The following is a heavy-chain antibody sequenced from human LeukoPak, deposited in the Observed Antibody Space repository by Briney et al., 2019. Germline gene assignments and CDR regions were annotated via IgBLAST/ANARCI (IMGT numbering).Heavy chain of an antibody. Sequence: SETLSLTCTVSGGSISSSSYYWGWIRQPPGKGLEWIGSIYYSGSTYYNPSLKSRVTISVDTSKNQFSLKLSSVTAADTAVYYCARVGHEHHYGSGSSSGVYYYYYTDVWGKGTTVTVSS. D-gene: IGHD3-10*01. CDR2: IYYSGST. J-gene: IGHJ6*03. CDR1: GGSISSSSYY. V-gene: IGHV4-39*07. CDR3: ARVGHEHHYGSGSSSGVYYYYYTDV.